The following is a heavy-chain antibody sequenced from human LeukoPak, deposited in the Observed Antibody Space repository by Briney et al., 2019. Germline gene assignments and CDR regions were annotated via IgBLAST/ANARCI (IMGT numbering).Heavy chain of an antibody. CDR1: GFTFSSYA. CDR2: ISYDGSNK. CDR3: AKEGTRSLHY. Sequence: GGSLRLSCAASGFTFSSYAMHWLRQAPGKGLEWVAVISYDGSNKYYADSVKGRFTISRDNSKNTLYLQMNSLRAEDTAVYYCAKEGTRSLHYWGQGTLVTVSS. J-gene: IGHJ4*02. V-gene: IGHV3-30-3*01.